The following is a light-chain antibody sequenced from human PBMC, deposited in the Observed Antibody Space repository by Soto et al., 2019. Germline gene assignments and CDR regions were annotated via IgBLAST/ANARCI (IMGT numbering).Light chain of an antibody. V-gene: IGKV3-15*01. Sequence: EIVMTQSPVTLSVSPGERVTLSCRASQSVSSNLAWYQQKPGQAPSLLIYGAFTRATGIPARFSGTESGTKFYLTISSLQSEDFALYYCQQYNDWPLTFGQGTKVDIK. CDR3: QQYNDWPLT. J-gene: IGKJ1*01. CDR2: GAF. CDR1: QSVSSN.